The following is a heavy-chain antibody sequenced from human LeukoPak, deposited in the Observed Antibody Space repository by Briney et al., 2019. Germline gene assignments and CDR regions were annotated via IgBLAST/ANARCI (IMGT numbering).Heavy chain of an antibody. V-gene: IGHV3-21*01. CDR3: ARGNDFWSGYYWVNFDY. J-gene: IGHJ4*02. CDR2: ISRSSIHI. Sequence: PGGSLRLSCVASGFIFSSYSVNWVGQAPGKGLEGVSSISRSSIHISYADSVTGRFTISRDKAKNSLYLQMNSLRAEDTAVYYCARGNDFWSGYYWVNFDYWGQGTLVTVSS. CDR1: GFIFSSYS. D-gene: IGHD3-3*01.